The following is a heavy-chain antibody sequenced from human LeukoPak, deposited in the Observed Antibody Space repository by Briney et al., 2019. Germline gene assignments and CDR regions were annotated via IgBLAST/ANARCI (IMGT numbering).Heavy chain of an antibody. CDR1: GFTFDDYG. CDR3: AKVGRSTMVRDYFDY. J-gene: IGHJ4*02. CDR2: INWNGGST. D-gene: IGHD3-10*01. V-gene: IGHV3-20*04. Sequence: GGSLRLSCAASGFTFDDYGMSWVRQAPGKGLEWVSGINWNGGSTGYADSVKGRFTISRDNAKNSLYLQMNSLRAEDTAVYYCAKVGRSTMVRDYFDYWGQGTLVTVSS.